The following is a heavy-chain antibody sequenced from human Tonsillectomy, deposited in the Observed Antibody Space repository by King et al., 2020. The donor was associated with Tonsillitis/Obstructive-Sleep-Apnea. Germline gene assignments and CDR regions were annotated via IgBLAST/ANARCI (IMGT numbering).Heavy chain of an antibody. D-gene: IGHD4-17*01. CDR1: GYTLTSYG. CDR2: ISAQNGKT. V-gene: IGHV1-18*01. J-gene: IGHJ6*03. Sequence: QLVQSGAEVKKPGASVKVSCKASGYTLTSYGISWARQAPGQGLEWMGWISAQNGKTNYAQKFQGRVTMTTDTSTSTAYMELRSLRSDDTAVYYCARVTTGPSYYYMDVWGEGTTVAVSS. CDR3: ARVTTGPSYYYMDV.